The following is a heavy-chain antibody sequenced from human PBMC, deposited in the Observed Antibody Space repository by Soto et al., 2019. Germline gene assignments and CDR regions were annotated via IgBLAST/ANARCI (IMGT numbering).Heavy chain of an antibody. Sequence: QVQLVESGGGVVQPGRSLTLSCAASGFTFSSHGMHWVRQAPGKGLEWVAVIWYDGSNKYYADSVKGRFTISRDNSKNTLYLQMNRLRVEDTAVYYCARWVNWKVADYWGQGTLVTVSS. CDR2: IWYDGSNK. CDR3: ARWVNWKVADY. CDR1: GFTFSSHG. D-gene: IGHD1-1*01. V-gene: IGHV3-33*01. J-gene: IGHJ4*02.